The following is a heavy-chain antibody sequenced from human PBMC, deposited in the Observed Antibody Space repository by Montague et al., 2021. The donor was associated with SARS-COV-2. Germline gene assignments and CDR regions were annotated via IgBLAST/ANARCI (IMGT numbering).Heavy chain of an antibody. V-gene: IGHV4-59*01. CDR1: GDSISSYY. CDR3: AREFRIELWQTNWYFGL. CDR2: IYYTGSA. Sequence: SETLSLTCSVSGDSISSYYWSWIRQSPGRGLDWIGHIYYTGSAKYNPSLKSRVSISVDTSRRQFSLNLKSVTAADTAVYYCAREFRIELWQTNWYFGLWGRGTLVTASS. D-gene: IGHD3-16*01. J-gene: IGHJ2*01.